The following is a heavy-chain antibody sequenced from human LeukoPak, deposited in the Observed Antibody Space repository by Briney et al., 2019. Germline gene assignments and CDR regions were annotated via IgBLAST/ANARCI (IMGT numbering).Heavy chain of an antibody. CDR2: IYYSGST. V-gene: IGHV4-59*08. D-gene: IGHD6-19*01. J-gene: IGHJ4*02. Sequence: PSETLSLTCTVSGGSISSYYWSWIRQPPGKGLEWIGYIYYSGSTNYNPSLKSRVTISVDTSKNQFSLKLSSMTAADTAVYYCARDSSGWYYFDYWGQGTLVTVSS. CDR1: GGSISSYY. CDR3: ARDSSGWYYFDY.